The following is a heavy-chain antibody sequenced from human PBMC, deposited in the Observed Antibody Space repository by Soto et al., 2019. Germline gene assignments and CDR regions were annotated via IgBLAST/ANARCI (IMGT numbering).Heavy chain of an antibody. CDR2: INAGNGNT. J-gene: IGHJ4*02. D-gene: IGHD3-3*01. V-gene: IGHV1-3*01. Sequence: GASVKVSCKASGYTFTSYAMHWVRQAPGQRLEWMGWINAGNGNTKYSQKFQGRVTITRDTSASTAYMELSSLRSEDTALYYCARDTGSIDDFWSGYYTAFDYWGQGTLVTVSS. CDR3: ARDTGSIDDFWSGYYTAFDY. CDR1: GYTFTSYA.